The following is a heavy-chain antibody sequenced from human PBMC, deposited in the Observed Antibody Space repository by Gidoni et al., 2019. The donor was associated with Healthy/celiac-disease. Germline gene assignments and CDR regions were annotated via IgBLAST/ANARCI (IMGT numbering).Heavy chain of an antibody. Sequence: QVQLQQWGAGLLKPSETMSLTCAVYGGSFSGYYWSWIRQPPGKGLEWIGEINHSGSTNYNPSLKSRVTISVDTSNNQFSLKLSSVTAADTAVYYCARARRSSRLGTGGWFDPWGQGTLVTVSS. CDR3: ARARRSSRLGTGGWFDP. CDR2: INHSGST. V-gene: IGHV4-34*01. CDR1: GGSFSGYY. D-gene: IGHD6-13*01. J-gene: IGHJ5*02.